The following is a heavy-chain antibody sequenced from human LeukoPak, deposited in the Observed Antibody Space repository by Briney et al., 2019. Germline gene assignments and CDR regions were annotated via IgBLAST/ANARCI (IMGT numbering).Heavy chain of an antibody. CDR1: GAFISSGTYY. CDR2: FYISGST. V-gene: IGHV4-61*02. CDR3: ARGGESSTSRDAFDI. J-gene: IGHJ3*02. D-gene: IGHD2-2*01. Sequence: SETLSLTCTVSGAFISSGTYYWSWIRQPAGKGLEWIGRFYISGSTHYHPSLKSRVTISVDTSNNQFSLKLSSVTAADTAVYYCARGGESSTSRDAFDIWGQGTMVTVSS.